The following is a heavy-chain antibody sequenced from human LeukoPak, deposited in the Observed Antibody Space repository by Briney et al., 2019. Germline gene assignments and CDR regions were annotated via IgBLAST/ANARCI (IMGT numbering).Heavy chain of an antibody. CDR1: GYTFTDYY. J-gene: IGHJ4*02. D-gene: IGHD6-13*01. V-gene: IGHV1-2*02. Sequence: GASVKVSCKASGYTFTDYYIHWVRQAPGQGLEWMGWINPDSGGTNYAQKFQGRVTMTRDTSISTVYMELSRLRSDDTALYYCARTLYIAAVPGGFDYWGQGTLVTVSS. CDR2: INPDSGGT. CDR3: ARTLYIAAVPGGFDY.